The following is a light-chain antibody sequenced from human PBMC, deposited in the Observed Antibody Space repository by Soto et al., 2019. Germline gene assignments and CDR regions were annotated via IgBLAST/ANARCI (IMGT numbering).Light chain of an antibody. V-gene: IGKV1-9*01. Sequence: DIQLTQSPPFLSASVGDRVTITCRASQGISSSLAWYQQKPGKAPNLLIYGASTLESGVPPRFSGSGSGTEFTLTINSLQPEDFATYYCQQVKSYPRTFGQGTKVEIK. CDR2: GAS. J-gene: IGKJ1*01. CDR3: QQVKSYPRT. CDR1: QGISSS.